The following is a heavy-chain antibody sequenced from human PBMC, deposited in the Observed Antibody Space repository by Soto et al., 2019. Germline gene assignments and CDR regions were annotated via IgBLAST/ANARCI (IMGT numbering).Heavy chain of an antibody. V-gene: IGHV3-23*01. CDR1: GFAFSSYA. J-gene: IGHJ6*03. CDR2: ISGSGGST. Sequence: EVQLLESGGGLVQPGGSLRLSCAASGFAFSSYAMSWVRQAPGKGLEWDSAISGSGGSTYYADSVKGRFTIARDNSKNRVYLQINSLRAEDTAVYYSVASHSYYYYYMDVWGRGTTVTVSS. D-gene: IGHD5-12*01. CDR3: VASHSYYYYYMDV.